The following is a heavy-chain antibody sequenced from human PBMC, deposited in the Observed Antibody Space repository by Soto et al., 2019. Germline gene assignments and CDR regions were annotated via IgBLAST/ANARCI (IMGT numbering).Heavy chain of an antibody. CDR3: AHIGVAGLGYYFAY. D-gene: IGHD6-19*01. Sequence: QITLKESGPTLVKPTQTLTLTCTFSGFSLSSTRMAVGWIRQPPGKALEWLALIYWDDDKRYSPFLKSRLTITKDTSKHQVVLTMSNMDPVDTARYYCAHIGVAGLGYYFAYWGQVTLVTVSS. V-gene: IGHV2-5*02. J-gene: IGHJ4*02. CDR2: IYWDDDK. CDR1: GFSLSSTRMA.